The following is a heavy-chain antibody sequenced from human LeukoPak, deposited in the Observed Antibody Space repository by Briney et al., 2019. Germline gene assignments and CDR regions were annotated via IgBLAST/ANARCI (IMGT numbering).Heavy chain of an antibody. D-gene: IGHD1-7*01. CDR1: GYTFTGYY. J-gene: IGHJ4*02. Sequence: ASVKVSCKASGYTFTGYYMHWVRQAPGQGLEWMEWINPNSGGTNYAQKFQGRVTMTRDTSISTAYMELSRLRSDDTAVYYCARVQGELELRVFDYWGQGTLVTVSS. CDR2: INPNSGGT. V-gene: IGHV1-2*02. CDR3: ARVQGELELRVFDY.